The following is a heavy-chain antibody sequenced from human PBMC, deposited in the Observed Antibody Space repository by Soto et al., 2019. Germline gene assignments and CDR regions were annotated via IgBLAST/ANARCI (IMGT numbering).Heavy chain of an antibody. CDR2: ISPCGGNT. Sequence: ASVKVSCKASGYTFTSYGISWVRQAPGQGLEWMGIISPCGGNTSYAQKFQGRVTMTRDTSTSTVYMELSSLRSEDTAVYYCARALASGSYFDYWGQGTLVTVSS. D-gene: IGHD1-26*01. CDR3: ARALASGSYFDY. J-gene: IGHJ4*02. V-gene: IGHV1-46*01. CDR1: GYTFTSYG.